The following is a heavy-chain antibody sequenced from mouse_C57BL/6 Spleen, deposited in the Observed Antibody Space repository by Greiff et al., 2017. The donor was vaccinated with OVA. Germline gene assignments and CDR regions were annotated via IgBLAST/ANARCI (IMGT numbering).Heavy chain of an antibody. CDR2: IYPGNSDT. D-gene: IGHD2-4*01. J-gene: IGHJ1*03. CDR1: GYTFTSYW. Sequence: EVQLQQSGTVLARPGASVKMSCKTSGYTFTSYWMHWVKQRPGPGLEWIGAIYPGNSDTSYNQKFKGKAKLTAVTSASTAYMELSSLTNEDSAVYYCTSSPLYDYDGDWYFDVWGTGTTVTVSS. V-gene: IGHV1-5*01. CDR3: TSSPLYDYDGDWYFDV.